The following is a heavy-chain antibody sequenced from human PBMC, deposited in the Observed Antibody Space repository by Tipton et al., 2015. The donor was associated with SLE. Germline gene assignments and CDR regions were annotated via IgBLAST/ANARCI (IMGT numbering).Heavy chain of an antibody. CDR1: GYTFTSYG. CDR3: ARDQGYSSGWYPHYYFYGMDV. D-gene: IGHD6-19*01. J-gene: IGHJ6*02. V-gene: IGHV1-18*01. CDR2: ISAYNGNT. Sequence: QSGPEVKKPGASVKVSCKASGYTFTSYGISWVRQAPGQGLEWMGWISAYNGNTNYAQKLQGRVTMTTDTSTSTDYMELRSLRSDYTAVYYCARDQGYSSGWYPHYYFYGMDVWGQGTTVTVSS.